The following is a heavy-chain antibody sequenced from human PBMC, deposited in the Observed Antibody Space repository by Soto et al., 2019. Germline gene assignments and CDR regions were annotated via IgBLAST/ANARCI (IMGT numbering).Heavy chain of an antibody. D-gene: IGHD1-26*01. V-gene: IGHV1-18*01. CDR2: ISAYNGNT. CDR1: GYTFTSYG. CDR3: ARRGMYIVGASNLRPGFDI. J-gene: IGHJ3*02. Sequence: ASVKVSCKASGYTFTSYGISWVRQAPGQGLEWMGWISAYNGNTNYAQKLQGRVTMTTDTSTSTAYMELRSLRSDDTAVYYCARRGMYIVGASNLRPGFDIWGQGTMVTVSS.